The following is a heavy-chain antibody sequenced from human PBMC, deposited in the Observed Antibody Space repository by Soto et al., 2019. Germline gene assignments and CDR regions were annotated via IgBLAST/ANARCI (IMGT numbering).Heavy chain of an antibody. CDR1: GYTFTSYY. V-gene: IGHV1-46*01. CDR3: AREPLDCSGGSCYSLGWFDP. CDR2: INPSGGST. J-gene: IGHJ5*02. D-gene: IGHD2-15*01. Sequence: QVQLVQSGAEVKKPGASVKVSCKASGYTFTSYYMHWVRQAPGQGLEWMGIINPSGGSTSYAQKFQGRVTMTRDTPTSTVYMELSSRRSEDTAVYYCAREPLDCSGGSCYSLGWFDPWGQGTLVTVSS.